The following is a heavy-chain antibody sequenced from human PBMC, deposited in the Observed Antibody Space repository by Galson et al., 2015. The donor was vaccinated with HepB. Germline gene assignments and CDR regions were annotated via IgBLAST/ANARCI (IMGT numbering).Heavy chain of an antibody. CDR1: GFTFSTFW. D-gene: IGHD3-16*01. V-gene: IGHV3-7*03. CDR3: VRGGGAIDV. Sequence: SLRLSCAASGFTFSTFWMTWVRQAPGKGLEWVANIKYDGSGKYYVDSVKGRFTISRDNAKNSLYLQMNSLRAEDTAAYYCVRGGGAIDVWGQGTTVTVSS. CDR2: IKYDGSGK. J-gene: IGHJ6*02.